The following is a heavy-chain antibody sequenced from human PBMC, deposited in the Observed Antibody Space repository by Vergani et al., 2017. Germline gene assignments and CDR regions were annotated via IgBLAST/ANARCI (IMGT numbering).Heavy chain of an antibody. Sequence: EKKLVQSGSETKKPGESLKISCQAFGYIFSNFWIGWVRQRPGRGLEWMGIIYPSDSAVKSNPTFRGQVIFSVDTSVNTAYLQWRSLQASDTATYFCASGGHGSENGGALQLWGQGTNITVSS. J-gene: IGHJ3*01. V-gene: IGHV5-51*01. D-gene: IGHD3-10*01. CDR2: IYPSDSAV. CDR3: ASGGHGSENGGALQL. CDR1: GYIFSNFW.